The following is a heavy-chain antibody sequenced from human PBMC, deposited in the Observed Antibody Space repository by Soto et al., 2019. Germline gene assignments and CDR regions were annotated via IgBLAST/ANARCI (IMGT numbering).Heavy chain of an antibody. J-gene: IGHJ4*02. CDR3: ARGLGGGYDRPLDY. CDR2: ISSSGSTI. Sequence: LRLSCAASGFTFSSYEMNWVRQAPGKGLEWVSYISSSGSTIYYADSVKGRFTISRDNAKNSLYLQMNSLRAEDTAVYYCARGLGGGYDRPLDYWGQGPLVTVSS. V-gene: IGHV3-48*03. D-gene: IGHD5-12*01. CDR1: GFTFSSYE.